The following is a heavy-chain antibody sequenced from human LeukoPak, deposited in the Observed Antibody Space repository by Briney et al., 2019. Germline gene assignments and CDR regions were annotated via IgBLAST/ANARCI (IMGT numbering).Heavy chain of an antibody. J-gene: IGHJ4*02. CDR3: AKVKSSGHIPYFDH. D-gene: IGHD3-22*01. CDR1: GFTFNAYA. CDR2: VSGSGAST. Sequence: GGSLRLSCAASGFTFNAYAMSWVRQAPGEGLEWVSGVSGSGASTYYADSVKGRFTISRDNSENTLYLQMNSLRAEDTAVYYCAKVKSSGHIPYFDHWGQGTLVTVSS. V-gene: IGHV3-23*01.